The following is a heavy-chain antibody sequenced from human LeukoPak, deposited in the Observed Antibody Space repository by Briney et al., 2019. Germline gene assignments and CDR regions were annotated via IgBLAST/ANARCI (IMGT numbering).Heavy chain of an antibody. D-gene: IGHD6-13*01. CDR3: ARGYSSSWNYLDY. J-gene: IGHJ4*02. CDR1: GGSISNYW. CDR2: VFDSGGT. V-gene: IGHV4-59*01. Sequence: SETLSLTCTVSGGSISNYWWSWIRQPPGKGLEWIGYVFDSGGTNYNPSLKGRVTISVDTSKKQFSLKLSSVTAADTAVYYCARGYSSSWNYLDYWGQGTLVTVSS.